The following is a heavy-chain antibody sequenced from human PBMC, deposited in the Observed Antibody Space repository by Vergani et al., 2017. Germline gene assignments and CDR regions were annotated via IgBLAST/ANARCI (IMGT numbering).Heavy chain of an antibody. J-gene: IGHJ6*03. V-gene: IGHV1-69*01. CDR3: ARARYDTAMVTLAGYYMDV. CDR2: IIPIFGKA. CDR1: GVTFSSYA. Sequence: QVQLVQSGAEVKKPGSSVKVSCKASGVTFSSYAISWVRQAPGQGLEWMGVIIPIFGKANYAQKLQGRVTITADESKSTAYMELSSLRSEDTAVYYCARARYDTAMVTLAGYYMDVWGKGTTVTVSS. D-gene: IGHD5-18*01.